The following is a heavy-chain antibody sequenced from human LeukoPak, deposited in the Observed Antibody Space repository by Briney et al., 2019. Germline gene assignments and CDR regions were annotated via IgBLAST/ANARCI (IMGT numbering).Heavy chain of an antibody. V-gene: IGHV3-53*01. CDR2: IYSGGST. J-gene: IGHJ3*01. D-gene: IGHD7-27*01. CDR1: GLTVSRNY. CDR3: ARNMGVWGRAFDF. Sequence: GGSLRLSCAASGLTVSRNYMSWVRQAPGQGLEWVSIIYSGGSTIYGDSVKGRFTISRDNSKNTLFLHMNSLRAEDTAVYYCARNMGVWGRAFDFWGQGTMVTVSS.